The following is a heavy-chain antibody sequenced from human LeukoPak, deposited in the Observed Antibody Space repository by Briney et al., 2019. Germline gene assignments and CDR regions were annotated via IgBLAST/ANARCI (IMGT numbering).Heavy chain of an antibody. Sequence: ASVKVSCKASGYTFTGYYMHWVRQAPGQGLEWMGWINPNSGGTNYAQKFQGRVTMTRDTSISTAYTELSRLRSDDTAVYYCARSTSGSYYWFDPWGQGTLVIVSS. J-gene: IGHJ5*02. V-gene: IGHV1-2*02. D-gene: IGHD1-26*01. CDR2: INPNSGGT. CDR1: GYTFTGYY. CDR3: ARSTSGSYYWFDP.